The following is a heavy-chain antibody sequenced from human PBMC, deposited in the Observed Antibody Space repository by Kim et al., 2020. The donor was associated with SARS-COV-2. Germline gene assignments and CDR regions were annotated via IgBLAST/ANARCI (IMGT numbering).Heavy chain of an antibody. CDR1: GGSFSGYY. J-gene: IGHJ5*01. V-gene: IGHV4-34*01. D-gene: IGHD3-3*01. CDR2: INHSGST. Sequence: SETLSLTCAVYGGSFSGYYWSWIRQPPGKGLEWIGEINHSGSTNYNPSLKSRVTISVDTSKNQFSLKLSSVTAADTAVYYCARIVGGYYDFWSGYSRDS. CDR3: ARIVGGYYDFWSGYSRDS.